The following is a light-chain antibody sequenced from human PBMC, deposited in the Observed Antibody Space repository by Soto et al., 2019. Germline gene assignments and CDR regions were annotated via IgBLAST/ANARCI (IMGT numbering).Light chain of an antibody. CDR2: GAS. CDR1: QSVRSN. Sequence: EVVMTQSPATLSVSPGERVTLSCRASQSVRSNLAWYLQKPGQAPRLLIYGASTRATGIPARFSGSVSGTEFTLTISSLQSEDFAVYYCQQYNNWPPLTFGGGTKVEIK. CDR3: QQYNNWPPLT. J-gene: IGKJ4*01. V-gene: IGKV3-15*01.